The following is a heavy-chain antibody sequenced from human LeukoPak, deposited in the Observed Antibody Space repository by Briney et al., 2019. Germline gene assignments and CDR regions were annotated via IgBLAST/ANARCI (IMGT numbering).Heavy chain of an antibody. D-gene: IGHD6-13*01. CDR2: ISSSSNYI. J-gene: IGHJ4*02. CDR1: GFIFSSYT. V-gene: IGHV3-21*06. CDR3: ARDGIAAAGSAGTDY. Sequence: PGGSLRLSCAASGFIFSSYTMNWVRQPPGKGLEWVSSISSSSNYIYYADSVKGRFTISGDNAKNSLYLQMNNLRAEDTAVYYCARDGIAAAGSAGTDYWGQGTLVTVSS.